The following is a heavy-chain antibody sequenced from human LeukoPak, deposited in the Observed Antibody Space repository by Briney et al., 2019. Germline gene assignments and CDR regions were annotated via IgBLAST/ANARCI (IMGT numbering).Heavy chain of an antibody. D-gene: IGHD3-10*01. V-gene: IGHV4-34*01. CDR1: GGSFSGYY. CDR2: INHSGST. Sequence: PSETLSLTCAVYGGSFSGYYWSWIRQPPGKGLEWIGEINHSGSTNYNPSLKSRVTISLDTSKNQFSLKLSSVTAADTAVYYCARGQYYYGSGKYAFDIWGQGTMVTVSS. CDR3: ARGQYYYGSGKYAFDI. J-gene: IGHJ3*02.